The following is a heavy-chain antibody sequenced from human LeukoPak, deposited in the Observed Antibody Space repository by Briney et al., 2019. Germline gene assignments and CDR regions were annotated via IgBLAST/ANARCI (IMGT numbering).Heavy chain of an antibody. D-gene: IGHD3-10*01. J-gene: IGHJ4*02. CDR3: ARVLVRGEFSY. CDR2: IYYSGNT. V-gene: IGHV4-59*01. CDR1: GGSFSFNY. Sequence: SETLSLTCTVSGGSFSFNYWSWIRQPPGKGLEWIGYIYYSGNTNYNPSLKSRVTMSVDTSKNQFSLKLSSVTAADTAVYYCARVLVRGEFSYWGQGTLVTVSS.